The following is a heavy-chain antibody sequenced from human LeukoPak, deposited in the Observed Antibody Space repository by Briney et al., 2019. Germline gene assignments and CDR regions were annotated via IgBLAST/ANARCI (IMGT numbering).Heavy chain of an antibody. CDR3: ARSTAPEYSSSAEFDY. CDR1: GFTFSSYS. V-gene: IGHV3-21*04. Sequence: GGSLRLSCAASGFTFSSYSMNWVRQAPGKGLEWVSSISSSSSYIYYADSVKGRFTISRDNAKNSLYLQMNSLRAEDTAVYYCARSTAPEYSSSAEFDYWGQGTLVTVSS. J-gene: IGHJ4*02. CDR2: ISSSSSYI. D-gene: IGHD6-6*01.